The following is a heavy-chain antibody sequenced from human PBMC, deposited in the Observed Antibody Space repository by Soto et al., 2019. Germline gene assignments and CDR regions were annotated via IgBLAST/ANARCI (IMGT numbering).Heavy chain of an antibody. D-gene: IGHD3-10*01. J-gene: IGHJ4*02. V-gene: IGHV4-59*01. CDR2: IYSSGST. Sequence: SETLSLTCTVSGGSISNYYWNWIRQSPGKGLEWIGYIYSSGSTHYNPSLQNRVTISIDTSKNQVSLKVNSVTAADTAVYYCAKTNHYFGSGSWSYPLDYWGQGTLVTVSS. CDR1: GGSISNYY. CDR3: AKTNHYFGSGSWSYPLDY.